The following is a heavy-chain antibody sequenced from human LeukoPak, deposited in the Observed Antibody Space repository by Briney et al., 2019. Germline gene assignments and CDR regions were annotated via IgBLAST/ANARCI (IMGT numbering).Heavy chain of an antibody. CDR1: GFTFSSYW. V-gene: IGHV3-7*01. J-gene: IGHJ4*02. CDR2: IKQDGSEK. D-gene: IGHD5-12*01. Sequence: PSGGSLRLSCAASGFTFSSYWMSWVRQAPGKGLEWVANIKQDGSEKYYVDSVKGRFTISRDNAKNSLYLQMNSLRAEDTAVYYCARGYSGYDWRLDYWGQGTLVTVSS. CDR3: ARGYSGYDWRLDY.